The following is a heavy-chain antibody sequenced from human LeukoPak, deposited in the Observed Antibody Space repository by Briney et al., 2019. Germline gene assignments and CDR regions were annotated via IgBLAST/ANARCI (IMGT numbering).Heavy chain of an antibody. CDR3: AKDARRTSGWYHFDS. J-gene: IGHJ4*02. Sequence: PGGSLRLSCTASGFTFSNFDMGWVRQAPGKGLEWVSAITNRGDGTYFADSVKGRVTVSRDNSKDTLYLQLNSLRADDTVVYYCAKDARRTSGWYHFDSWGQGTLVTVSS. D-gene: IGHD6-19*01. CDR1: GFTFSNFD. CDR2: ITNRGDGT. V-gene: IGHV3-23*01.